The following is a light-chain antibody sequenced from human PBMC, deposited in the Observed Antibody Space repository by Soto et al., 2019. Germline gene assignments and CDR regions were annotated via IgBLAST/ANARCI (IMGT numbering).Light chain of an antibody. CDR2: DVS. CDR3: CSFAGSYTFWV. J-gene: IGLJ3*02. V-gene: IGLV2-11*01. Sequence: QSVLTQPRSVSGSPGQSVTISCTGTSSDVGDYNYVSWYQQYPGNAPKLVIYDVSKRPSGVPDRFSGSKSGNTASLTISGLQAEDVADYYCCSFAGSYTFWVFGGGTKVTVL. CDR1: SSDVGDYNY.